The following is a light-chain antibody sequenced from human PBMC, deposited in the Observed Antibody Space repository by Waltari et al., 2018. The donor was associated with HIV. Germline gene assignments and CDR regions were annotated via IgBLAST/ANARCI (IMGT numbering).Light chain of an antibody. J-gene: IGLJ2*01. CDR2: DVN. V-gene: IGLV2-11*01. Sequence: QSALTQPRPVSGSPGQSVTISCTGTNSDVGDYNYVSWYQQHPGQVPKLMIYDVNKRPSGVPDRFSGSKSGNTASLTISGLQAEDEADYYCCSYSGSYTYVVFGGGTKLTVL. CDR1: NSDVGDYNY. CDR3: CSYSGSYTYVV.